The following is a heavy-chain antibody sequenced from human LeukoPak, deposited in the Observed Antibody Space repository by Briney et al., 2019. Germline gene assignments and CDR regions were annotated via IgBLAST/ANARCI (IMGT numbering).Heavy chain of an antibody. CDR3: AREAEWELLVGDALDI. CDR1: GFTFSSYG. D-gene: IGHD1-26*01. CDR2: IWYDGSNK. Sequence: TGGSLRLSCAASGFTFSSYGMHWVRQAPGKGLEWVAVIWYDGSNKYYADSVKGRFTISRDNSKNTLYLQMNSLRAEDTAVYYCAREAEWELLVGDALDIWGQGTLVTVSS. J-gene: IGHJ3*02. V-gene: IGHV3-33*01.